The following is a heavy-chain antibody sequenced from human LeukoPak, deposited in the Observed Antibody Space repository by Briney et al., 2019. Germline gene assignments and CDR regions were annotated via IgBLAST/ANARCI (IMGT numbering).Heavy chain of an antibody. J-gene: IGHJ5*02. V-gene: IGHV3-30*02. Sequence: GGSLRLSCAASGFTFSSYGMHWVRQAPGKGLEWEAFIRYDGSNKYYADSVKGRFTISRDNSKNTLYLQMNSLRAEDTAVYYCAKAGIAAAAKWFDPWGQGTLVTVSS. CDR2: IRYDGSNK. CDR3: AKAGIAAAAKWFDP. D-gene: IGHD6-13*01. CDR1: GFTFSSYG.